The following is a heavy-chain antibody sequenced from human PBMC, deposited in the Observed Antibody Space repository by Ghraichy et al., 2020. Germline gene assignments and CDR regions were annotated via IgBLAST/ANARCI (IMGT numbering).Heavy chain of an antibody. J-gene: IGHJ4*02. Sequence: SKTLSLTCAVSGGSLSDYYWIWIRQPPGKGLEWIGWIGYIHDSGSTNYNPSLKSRVTISLDTSKIQFSLKLNSVTAADTAVYYCARSLTGLVPDYWGQGTLVTVSS. V-gene: IGHV4-59*01. CDR3: ARSLTGLVPDY. D-gene: IGHD3-9*01. CDR2: IHDSGST. CDR1: GGSLSDYY.